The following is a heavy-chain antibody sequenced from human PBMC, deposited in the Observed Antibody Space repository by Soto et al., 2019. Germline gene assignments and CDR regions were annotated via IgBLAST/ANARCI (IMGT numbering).Heavy chain of an antibody. D-gene: IGHD3-10*01. CDR1: GFRFNKAW. Sequence: EVQLVVSGGDLVEPGGSLRLSCAASGFRFNKAWMTWVRQAPGKGLEWVGRIKSRTDGGATEYAPPVNDRFIISRDDSRNMVFLQMNSLKTEDTAVYFCTYLYREGPWGQGTLVTVSS. CDR3: TYLYREGP. J-gene: IGHJ5*02. CDR2: IKSRTDGGAT. V-gene: IGHV3-15*01.